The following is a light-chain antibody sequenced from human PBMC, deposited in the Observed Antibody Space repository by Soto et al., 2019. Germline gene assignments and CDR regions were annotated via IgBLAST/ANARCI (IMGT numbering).Light chain of an antibody. CDR3: QQYGSSPRGT. CDR1: QSVSSSY. Sequence: EIVLTQSPGTLSLSPGERATLSCRASQSVSSSYLAWYQQKPGQAPRLLIYGASSRATGIPDRFSGSGYGTDVTLTISRLEPEDFAVYYCQQYGSSPRGTFGGGTKVEIK. J-gene: IGKJ4*01. CDR2: GAS. V-gene: IGKV3-20*01.